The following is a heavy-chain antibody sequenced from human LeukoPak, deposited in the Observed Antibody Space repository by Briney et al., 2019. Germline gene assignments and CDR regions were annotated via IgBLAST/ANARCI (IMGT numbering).Heavy chain of an antibody. CDR3: AKDENRWLAPHAFDI. J-gene: IGHJ3*02. CDR1: GFTFDDLT. D-gene: IGHD5-24*01. CDR2: IDWNGFNK. Sequence: GGSLRLSCVASGFTFDDLTMHWVRLAPGKGLEWVSGIDWNGFNKGYADSVKGRFTISRDNAKNSLYLQMNSLSSEDMALYFCAKDENRWLAPHAFDIWGQGTMVTVSS. V-gene: IGHV3-9*03.